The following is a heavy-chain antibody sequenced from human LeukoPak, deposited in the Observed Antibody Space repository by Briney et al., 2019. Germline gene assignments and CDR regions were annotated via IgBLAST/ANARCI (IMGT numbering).Heavy chain of an antibody. V-gene: IGHV3-7*01. CDR3: ARNWGGSDY. Sequence: GGSLRLSCAASGFTFSSYWMSWVRQAPGKGLEWVANIKQDGSEKYYVDSVKGRFTISRDNPKNSLFLQMNSLRVEDTAVYYCARNWGGSDYWGQGTLVTVSS. J-gene: IGHJ4*02. CDR1: GFTFSSYW. D-gene: IGHD7-27*01. CDR2: IKQDGSEK.